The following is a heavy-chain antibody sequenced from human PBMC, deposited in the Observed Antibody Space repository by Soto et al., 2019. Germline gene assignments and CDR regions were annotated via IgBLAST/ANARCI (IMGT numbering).Heavy chain of an antibody. D-gene: IGHD1-26*01. J-gene: IGHJ4*02. CDR1: GFTFSSYA. Sequence: EVQLLESGGGLVQPGGSLRLSCAASGFTFSSYAMRWVRQAPGKGLEWVSAISGSGGSTYYADSVKGRFTISRDNSKNTLYPQMNSLRAEDTDVYYCARRGSGSYYDYWGQGTLVTVSS. CDR3: ARRGSGSYYDY. CDR2: ISGSGGST. V-gene: IGHV3-23*01.